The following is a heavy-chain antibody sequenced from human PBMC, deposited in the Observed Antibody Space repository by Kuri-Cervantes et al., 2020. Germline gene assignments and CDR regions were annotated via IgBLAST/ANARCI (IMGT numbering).Heavy chain of an antibody. CDR2: IFSNDEK. CDR3: AKTAMVRGVIISHYYYYYYMDV. D-gene: IGHD3-10*01. V-gene: IGHV2-26*01. CDR1: GFSLSNARMG. J-gene: IGHJ6*03. Sequence: SGPTLVKPTETLTLTCTVSGFSLSNARMGVTWIRQPPGRALEWLAHIFSNDEKPYNASLKGRLTISKDTSKSQVVLTMTNMDPVDTATYYCAKTAMVRGVIISHYYYYYYMDVWGKGTTVTVSS.